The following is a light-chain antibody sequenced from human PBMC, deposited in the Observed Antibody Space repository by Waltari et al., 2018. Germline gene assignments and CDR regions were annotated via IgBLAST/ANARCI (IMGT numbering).Light chain of an antibody. CDR2: GAV. Sequence: EIVMTQSPGTLSVSPGERATLSCRASQSVRSNFAWYQQKPGQAPRLIIYGAVTRGTDVQARFSASGSGTEFTLTISSVQSEDFAVYYCQHYNNWPYTFGQGTKLEI. CDR1: QSVRSN. J-gene: IGKJ2*01. V-gene: IGKV3-15*01. CDR3: QHYNNWPYT.